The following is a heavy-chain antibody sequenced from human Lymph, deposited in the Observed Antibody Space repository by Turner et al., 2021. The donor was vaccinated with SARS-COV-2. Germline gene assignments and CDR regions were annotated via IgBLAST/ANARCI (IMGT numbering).Heavy chain of an antibody. CDR3: ARREWGGSLGRIDY. J-gene: IGHJ4*02. D-gene: IGHD3-3*01. V-gene: IGHV5-51*01. Sequence: VKLVQCVAEVIKPGESLKMSCRPSGYSFTTYWISWVRQAPGKGLEWMGVIYPDDSDTRYSPSFQGQVTISADKSISTAYLQWSSLKASDTAMYYCARREWGGSLGRIDYWGQGTLVTVSS. CDR2: IYPDDSDT. CDR1: GYSFTTYW.